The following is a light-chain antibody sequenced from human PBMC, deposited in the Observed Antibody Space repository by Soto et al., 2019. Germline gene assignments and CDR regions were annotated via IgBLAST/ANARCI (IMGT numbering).Light chain of an antibody. CDR2: AAS. V-gene: IGKV1-27*01. CDR3: QKYNSAPRT. CDR1: QDISNY. J-gene: IGKJ1*01. Sequence: DIQMTQSPSSLSASVGDRVTITCRASQDISNYLAWYQQKPGKVPKLLIYAASTLQSGVPSRFSRSGSGAAFTLTVSRLQPEDVATYYCQKYNSAPRTFGQGTKVEIK.